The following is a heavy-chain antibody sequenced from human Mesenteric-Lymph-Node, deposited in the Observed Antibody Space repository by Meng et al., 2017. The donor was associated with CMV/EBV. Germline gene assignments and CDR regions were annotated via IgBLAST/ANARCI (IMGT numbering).Heavy chain of an antibody. V-gene: IGHV3-23*01. CDR2: ISGSYGTT. D-gene: IGHD7-27*01. J-gene: IGHJ4*02. CDR3: AKDRNPSLKLGFFDY. CDR1: GFTFSGYA. Sequence: GESLKISCAASGFTFSGYAMSWVRQAPGKGLEWVSGISGSYGTTYYADSVKGRFTISRDNSKNTLYLQMNSLRTEDTAIYYCAKDRNPSLKLGFFDYWGQGTLVTVSS.